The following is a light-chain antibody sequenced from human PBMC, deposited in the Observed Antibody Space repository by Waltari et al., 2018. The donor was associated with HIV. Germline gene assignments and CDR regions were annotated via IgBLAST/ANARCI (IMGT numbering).Light chain of an antibody. CDR1: QSVLYDSKNKNY. J-gene: IGKJ1*01. Sequence: DIVMTQSPDSLAVSLGERATINCKSSQSVLYDSKNKNYLAWYQQKPGQPPKLLIYWASTRDSGVPDRFSGSGSGPDFTLTISSLQAEDVAVYYCQQYYSTPRTFGQGTKVDIK. CDR2: WAS. V-gene: IGKV4-1*01. CDR3: QQYYSTPRT.